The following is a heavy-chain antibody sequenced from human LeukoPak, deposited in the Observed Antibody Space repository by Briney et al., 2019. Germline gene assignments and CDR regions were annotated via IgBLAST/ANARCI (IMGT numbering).Heavy chain of an antibody. J-gene: IGHJ4*02. CDR2: IYYSGST. D-gene: IGHD6-19*01. Sequence: SETLSLTCAVSGGSISSYYWSWIRQPPGKGLQWIGYIYYSGSTNYNPSLKSRVTISVDTSKNQFSLKLSSVTAADTAVYYCAREGWEYYFDLWGQGTLVTVSS. CDR1: GGSISSYY. V-gene: IGHV4-59*01. CDR3: AREGWEYYFDL.